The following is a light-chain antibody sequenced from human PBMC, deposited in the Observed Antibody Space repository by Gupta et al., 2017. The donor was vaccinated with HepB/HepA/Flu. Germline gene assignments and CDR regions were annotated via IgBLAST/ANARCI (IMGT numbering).Light chain of an antibody. Sequence: QLVLTQSPSASASLGASVKLTCTLSSGHSDYAIAWHQQQPQRGPRYVMKLNGDGSHNTGDAIPSRFSGSSSGAERYLTISSLQSEDEDDYDCQTWGTGIQVFGGGTKLTVL. CDR2: LNGDGSH. CDR3: QTWGTGIQV. CDR1: SGHSDYA. J-gene: IGLJ2*01. V-gene: IGLV4-69*01.